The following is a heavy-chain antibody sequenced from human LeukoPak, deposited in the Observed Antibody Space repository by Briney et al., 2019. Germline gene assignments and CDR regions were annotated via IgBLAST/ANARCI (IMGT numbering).Heavy chain of an antibody. Sequence: ASVKVSCKASGYTFTSYGISWVRQAPGQGLEWMGWISAYNGNTNYAQKLQGRVTMTTDTSTSTAYMELRSLRSDDTAVYYCAREGLAARPEEWDYYYYMDVWGKGTTVTVSS. CDR1: GYTFTSYG. CDR2: ISAYNGNT. CDR3: AREGLAARPEEWDYYYYMDV. V-gene: IGHV1-18*01. J-gene: IGHJ6*03. D-gene: IGHD6-6*01.